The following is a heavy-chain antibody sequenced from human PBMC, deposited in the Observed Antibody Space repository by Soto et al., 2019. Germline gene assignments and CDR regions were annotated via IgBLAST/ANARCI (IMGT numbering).Heavy chain of an antibody. CDR3: ARYYDFWTGLDY. D-gene: IGHD3-3*01. CDR1: GGYMSNYY. Sequence: PSETLSLTCTVSGGYMSNYYWGWVGQPPGKGLEWIGYMIYSGNANYNPSLRGRVTISVDVSKSQFSLKLTSVTTADTAVYYCARYYDFWTGLDYWGQGTLVTVSS. J-gene: IGHJ4*02. CDR2: MIYSGNA. V-gene: IGHV4-59*01.